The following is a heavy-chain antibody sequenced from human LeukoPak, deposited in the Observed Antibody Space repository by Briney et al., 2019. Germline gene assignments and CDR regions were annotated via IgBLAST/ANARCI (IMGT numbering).Heavy chain of an antibody. CDR1: GGSISSSNW. J-gene: IGHJ4*02. CDR2: IYHSGST. D-gene: IGHD5-24*01. Sequence: SETLSLTCAVSGGSISSSNWWSWVRQPPGKGLEWIGEIYHSGSTNYNPSLKSRVTISVDKSKNQFSLKLSSVTAADTAVYYCARGSDEMATILLGYWGQGTLVTVSS. V-gene: IGHV4-4*02. CDR3: ARGSDEMATILLGY.